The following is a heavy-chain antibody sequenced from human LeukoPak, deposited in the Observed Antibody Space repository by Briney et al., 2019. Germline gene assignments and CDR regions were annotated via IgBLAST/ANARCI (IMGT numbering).Heavy chain of an antibody. CDR3: ARVFPPIAAAPT. Sequence: PGRSLRLSCAASGFTFSSYAMHWVRQAPGKGLEWVAVISYDGSNKYYADSVKGRFTISRDNSKNTLYLQMNSLRAEDTAVYYCARVFPPIAAAPTWGQGTLVTVSS. CDR1: GFTFSSYA. D-gene: IGHD6-13*01. V-gene: IGHV3-30-3*01. CDR2: ISYDGSNK. J-gene: IGHJ4*02.